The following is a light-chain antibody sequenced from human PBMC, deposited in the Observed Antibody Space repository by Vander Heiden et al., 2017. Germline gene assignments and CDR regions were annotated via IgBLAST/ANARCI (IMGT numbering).Light chain of an antibody. CDR1: QSISNY. V-gene: IGKV1-39*01. CDR2: VAS. J-gene: IGKJ2*01. CDR3: QRSENRPHT. Sequence: DIQMTQSPSSLSASVGDRVTITCRASQSISNYLNWYQHTPGKAPKLLISVASSLQSGVPSRFSGSGSGTDFTLTISSLQPEDFATYYCQRSENRPHTFGQGTKIEIK.